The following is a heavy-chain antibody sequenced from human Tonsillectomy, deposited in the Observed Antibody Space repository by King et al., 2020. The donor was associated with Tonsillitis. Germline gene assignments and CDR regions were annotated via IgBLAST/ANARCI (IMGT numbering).Heavy chain of an antibody. D-gene: IGHD4-17*01. CDR3: ARVTTGAFDI. J-gene: IGHJ3*02. CDR2: INSDGSSI. V-gene: IGHV3-74*01. Sequence: VQLVESGGGLVQPGGSLRLSCAGSGFTFSDYWMHWVRQAPGKGLAWVSGINSDGSSIIYADSVKGRITITRDIAKNTLYLQMNGLRAEDTAVYYCARVTTGAFDIWGQGTMVTVSS. CDR1: GFTFSDYW.